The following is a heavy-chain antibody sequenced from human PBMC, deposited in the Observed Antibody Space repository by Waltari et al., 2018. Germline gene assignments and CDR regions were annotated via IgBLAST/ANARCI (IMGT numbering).Heavy chain of an antibody. J-gene: IGHJ4*02. CDR3: ARTCISAACYMIY. CDR1: GYTFTSRG. D-gene: IGHD2-2*02. Sequence: QVQLVQSGGEMKEPGASVKVSCKASGYTFTSRGINWVRQAPGQGLEWMEWIKPQNGSTNYAQNLQGRVTITADTSPTTAYMELRSLKSDDTAIYYCARTCISAACYMIYWGQGTLVTVSS. V-gene: IGHV1-18*01. CDR2: IKPQNGST.